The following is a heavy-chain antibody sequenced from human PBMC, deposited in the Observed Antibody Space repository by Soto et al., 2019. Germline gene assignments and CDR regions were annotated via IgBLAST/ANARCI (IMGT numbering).Heavy chain of an antibody. CDR2: TYYRSRWYN. CDR1: GDGASTNSAA. V-gene: IGHV6-1*01. CDR3: AGTSSLQWYYMDV. Sequence: QIPLQQPGPDLVRPSQTLSLTFAISGDGASTNSAAWNWISQPPSRGLEWLGRTYYRSRWYNDYAVSVRSRITVNADTSKNQFSLHLNSVTPEDTAVYYCAGTSSLQWYYMDVWDKGTTVTVSS. J-gene: IGHJ6*03. D-gene: IGHD1-7*01.